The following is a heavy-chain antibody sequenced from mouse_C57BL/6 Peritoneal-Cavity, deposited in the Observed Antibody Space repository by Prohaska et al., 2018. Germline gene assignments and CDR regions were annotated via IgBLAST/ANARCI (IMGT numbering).Heavy chain of an antibody. CDR2: ISDGDSYT. D-gene: IGHD1-1*01. CDR3: ARETTVVAWYFDV. CDR1: GLNFSSYA. V-gene: IGHV5-4*01. J-gene: IGHJ1*03. Sequence: EVQLVESGGGLVKPGGSLKLSCAASGLNFSSYAMSWVRKTAEKRLELVATISDGDSYTYYPDNVKGRFTISRDNAKNNLYLQMSHLKSEDTAMYYCARETTVVAWYFDVWGTGTTVTVSS.